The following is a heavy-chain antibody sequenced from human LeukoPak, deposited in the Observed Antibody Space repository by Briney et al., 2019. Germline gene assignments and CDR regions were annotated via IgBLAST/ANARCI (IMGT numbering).Heavy chain of an antibody. CDR1: GGSISSYY. D-gene: IGHD6-19*01. Sequence: SETLSLTCTVSGGSISSYYWSWIRQPPGKGLEWIGYIYYSGSTNYNPSLKSRVTIPVDTSKNQFSLKLSSVTAADTAVYYCARDQETGSSGWYRDYYGMDVWGQGTTVTVSS. V-gene: IGHV4-59*01. J-gene: IGHJ6*02. CDR2: IYYSGST. CDR3: ARDQETGSSGWYRDYYGMDV.